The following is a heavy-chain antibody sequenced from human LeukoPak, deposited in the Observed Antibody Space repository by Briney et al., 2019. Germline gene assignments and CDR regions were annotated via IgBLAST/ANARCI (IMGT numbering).Heavy chain of an antibody. CDR1: GYSISSGSY. Sequence: SETLSLTCTVSGYSISSGSYWGWIRQPPGKGLEWIGSIHHSGSIYNNPSLKSRVTISVDTSKNQFSLKLTSVTAADTAVYFCAREANFYGSGSYFEGTFDYWGQGSLVTVSS. J-gene: IGHJ4*02. D-gene: IGHD3-10*01. V-gene: IGHV4-38-2*02. CDR3: AREANFYGSGSYFEGTFDY. CDR2: IHHSGSI.